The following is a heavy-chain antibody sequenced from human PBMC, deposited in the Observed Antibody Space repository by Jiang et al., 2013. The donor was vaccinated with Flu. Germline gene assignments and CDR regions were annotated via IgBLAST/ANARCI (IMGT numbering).Heavy chain of an antibody. V-gene: IGHV4-59*01. CDR3: ARAGSGYSGRHDY. J-gene: IGHJ4*02. D-gene: IGHD3-22*01. Sequence: LASRVTISVDTSKNQFSLKLSSVTAADTAMYYCARAGSGYSGRHDYWGQGTLVTVSS.